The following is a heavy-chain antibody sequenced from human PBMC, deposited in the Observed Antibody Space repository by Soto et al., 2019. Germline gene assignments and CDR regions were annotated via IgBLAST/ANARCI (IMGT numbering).Heavy chain of an antibody. CDR1: GGSISSGGYY. CDR2: IYYSGST. D-gene: IGHD3-9*01. CDR3: ARGSSDFDWSYGTGGWSYYFDY. Sequence: QVQLQESGPGLVKPSQTLSLTCTVSGGSISSGGYYWSWIRQHPGKGLEWIGYIYYSGSTYYNPSLKSRVTISVDTSKNQFSLKLSSVTAADTAVYYCARGSSDFDWSYGTGGWSYYFDYWGQGTLVTVSS. V-gene: IGHV4-31*03. J-gene: IGHJ4*02.